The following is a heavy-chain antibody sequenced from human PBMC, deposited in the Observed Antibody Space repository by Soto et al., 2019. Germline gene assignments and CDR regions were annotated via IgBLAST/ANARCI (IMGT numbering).Heavy chain of an antibody. V-gene: IGHV3-21*01. D-gene: IGHD3-16*01. CDR3: ARDWASSKEPFRYYYGMDV. CDR1: GFTFSSYS. Sequence: GVSLRLSCAASGFTFSSYSMNWVRQAPGKGLEWVSSISSSSSYIYYADSVKGRFTISRDNAKNSLYLQMNSLRAEDTAVYYCARDWASSKEPFRYYYGMDVWGQGTTVTVSS. J-gene: IGHJ6*02. CDR2: ISSSSSYI.